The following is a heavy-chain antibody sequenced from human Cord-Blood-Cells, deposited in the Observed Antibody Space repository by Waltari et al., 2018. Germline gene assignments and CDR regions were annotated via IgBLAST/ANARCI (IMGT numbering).Heavy chain of an antibody. Sequence: EVQLLESGGGLVQPGGSLRPSCAASGFTFSSYAMSWVRQAPGKGLEWVSAISGSGGSTYYADSVKGRFTISRDNSKNTLYLQMNSLRAEDTAVYYCAKDLSGVDDAFDIWGQGTMVTVSS. V-gene: IGHV3-23*01. CDR1: GFTFSSYA. D-gene: IGHD3-3*01. J-gene: IGHJ3*02. CDR3: AKDLSGVDDAFDI. CDR2: ISGSGGST.